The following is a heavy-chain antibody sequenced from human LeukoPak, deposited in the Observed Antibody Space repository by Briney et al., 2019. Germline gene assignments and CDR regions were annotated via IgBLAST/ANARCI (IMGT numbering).Heavy chain of an antibody. V-gene: IGHV1-2*02. J-gene: IGHJ5*02. CDR3: ARDPNLRSDWFDP. CDR2: INPNSGGT. CDR1: GYTFTGYY. Sequence: GASVKVSCTASGYTFTGYYMHWVRQAPGQGLEWMGWINPNSGGTNYAQKFQGRVTMTRDTSISTAYVELSRLRSDDTAVYYCARDPNLRSDWFDPWGQGTLVTVSS. D-gene: IGHD4-17*01.